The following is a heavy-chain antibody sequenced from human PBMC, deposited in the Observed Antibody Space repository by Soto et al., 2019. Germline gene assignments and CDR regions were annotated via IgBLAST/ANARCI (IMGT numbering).Heavy chain of an antibody. CDR1: GFTFSSYA. CDR2: ISYDGSNK. V-gene: IGHV3-30-3*01. Sequence: QVQLVESGGGVVQPGRSLRLSCAASGFTFSSYAMHWVRQAPGKGLEWVAVISYDGSNKYYADPVKGRFTISRDNSKNTLYLQMNSLRAEDTAVYYCARTNSSGWYKVPNWFDPWGQGTLVTVSS. CDR3: ARTNSSGWYKVPNWFDP. D-gene: IGHD6-19*01. J-gene: IGHJ5*02.